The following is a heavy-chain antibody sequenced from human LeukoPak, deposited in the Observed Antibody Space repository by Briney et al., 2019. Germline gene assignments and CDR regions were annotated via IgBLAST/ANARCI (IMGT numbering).Heavy chain of an antibody. CDR2: ISRGGDNT. D-gene: IGHD6-19*01. Sequence: LPGGSLRLSCAASGFTFSSYGMTWVRQAPRKGLEWVSFISRGGDNTYYADSVKGRFTISRDNSKNTLFLQMNSLRAEDTALYYCAKGYTTGWYDFDYWGQGILVTVSS. V-gene: IGHV3-23*01. J-gene: IGHJ4*02. CDR1: GFTFSSYG. CDR3: AKGYTTGWYDFDY.